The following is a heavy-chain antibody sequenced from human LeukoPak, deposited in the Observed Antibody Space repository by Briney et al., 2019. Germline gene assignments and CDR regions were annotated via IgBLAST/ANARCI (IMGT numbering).Heavy chain of an antibody. CDR2: IKQDGSEK. CDR1: GFSFSNYW. CDR3: AETYLVRSL. V-gene: IGHV3-7*01. Sequence: GGSLKLSCVASGFSFSNYWMSWVRQAPGKGLEWVANIKQDGSEKYYVDSVKGRFTISRDNAKNSLYLQMNSVRAEDTAVYYCAETYLVRSLGGQGTLVTV. D-gene: IGHD3-10*01. J-gene: IGHJ4*02.